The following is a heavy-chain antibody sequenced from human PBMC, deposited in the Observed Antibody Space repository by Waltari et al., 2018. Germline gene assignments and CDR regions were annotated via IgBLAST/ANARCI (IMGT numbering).Heavy chain of an antibody. CDR3: ASGSPSIWSGYYPDY. CDR2: INPNSGGT. V-gene: IGHV1-2*06. D-gene: IGHD3-3*01. CDR1: GYTFTGYY. J-gene: IGHJ4*02. Sequence: QVQLVQSGDEVKKPGASVKVSCKASGYTFTGYYMHWVRQAPGQGLELMGRINPNSGGTNYAQKVQGRVTMTRDTSISTAYMELSRLRSDDTAVYYCASGSPSIWSGYYPDYWGQGTLVTVSS.